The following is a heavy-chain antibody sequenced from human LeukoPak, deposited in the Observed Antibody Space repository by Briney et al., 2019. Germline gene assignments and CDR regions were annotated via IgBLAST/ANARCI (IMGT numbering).Heavy chain of an antibody. CDR1: GYTFTSYD. J-gene: IGHJ4*02. V-gene: IGHV1-8*01. CDR3: VRTPPNWGADY. Sequence: ASVKVSCKASGYTFTSYDIDWVRQATGQGLEWMGWMSPNSGITGYAQKFQGRVTMTRNTAISTAYMELSSLRSEDTAVYYCVRTPPNWGADYWGQGTLVTVSS. D-gene: IGHD7-27*01. CDR2: MSPNSGIT.